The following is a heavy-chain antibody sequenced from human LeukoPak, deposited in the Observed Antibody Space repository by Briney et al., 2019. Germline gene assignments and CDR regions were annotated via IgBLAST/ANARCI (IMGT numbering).Heavy chain of an antibody. CDR1: GYTFTSYY. CDR3: ARVQKDSSGYYYSDY. CDR2: INPSGGST. Sequence: GASVKVSCKASGYTFTSYYMHWVRQAPGQGLEWMGIINPSGGSTSYAQKFQGRVTMTRDTPTSTVYMELSSLRSEDTAVYYCARVQKDSSGYYYSDYWGQGTLVIVSS. D-gene: IGHD3-22*01. V-gene: IGHV1-46*01. J-gene: IGHJ4*02.